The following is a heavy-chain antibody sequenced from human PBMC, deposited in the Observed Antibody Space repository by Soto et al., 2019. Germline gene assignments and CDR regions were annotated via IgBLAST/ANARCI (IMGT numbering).Heavy chain of an antibody. CDR3: ASSIGYCRTTSCRNYYYYYYIDV. V-gene: IGHV3-23*01. D-gene: IGHD2-2*01. Sequence: GGSLRLSCAASGFTFSSYAMSLVRQAPGKGLEWVSAISGSGGSTYYAASVKGRFTISRDNSKNTLYLQMNSLRAEDTAVYYCASSIGYCRTTSCRNYYYYYYIDVWGKGPTLTVSS. CDR1: GFTFSSYA. CDR2: ISGSGGST. J-gene: IGHJ6*03.